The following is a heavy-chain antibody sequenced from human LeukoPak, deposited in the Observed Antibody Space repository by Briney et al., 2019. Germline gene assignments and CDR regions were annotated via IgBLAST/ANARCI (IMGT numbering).Heavy chain of an antibody. CDR3: AKASPDCGGDCYSPYYYYSMDV. CDR1: GFTFSSYA. D-gene: IGHD2-21*02. Sequence: GGSLRLSCAASGFTFSSYAMSWVRQAPGKGLEWVSAISGSGGSTYYADSVKGRFTISRDNSKNTLYLQMNSLRAEDTAVYYCAKASPDCGGDCYSPYYYYSMDVRGQGTTVTVSS. CDR2: ISGSGGST. V-gene: IGHV3-23*01. J-gene: IGHJ6*02.